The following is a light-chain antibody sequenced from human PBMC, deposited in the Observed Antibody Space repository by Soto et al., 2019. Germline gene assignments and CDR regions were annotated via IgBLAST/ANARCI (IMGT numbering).Light chain of an antibody. V-gene: IGKV3-20*01. CDR3: QQYNSYSKT. CDR2: GAS. J-gene: IGKJ1*01. Sequence: EIVLTQSPGTLSLSPGERATLSCRASQSVTSYYLAWYQQKPGQAPRLLIYGASRRATDIPDRFSGSGSGTDFTLTISSLQPDDFATYYCQQYNSYSKTFGQGTKVEIK. CDR1: QSVTSYY.